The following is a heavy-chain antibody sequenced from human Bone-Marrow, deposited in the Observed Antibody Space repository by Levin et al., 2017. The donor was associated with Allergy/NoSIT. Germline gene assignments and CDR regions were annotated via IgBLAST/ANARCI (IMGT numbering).Heavy chain of an antibody. CDR1: GYTFTSYG. CDR2: ISAYNGNT. CDR3: ARGDYGSGSLSTFDY. J-gene: IGHJ4*02. Sequence: GESLKISCKASGYTFTSYGISWVRQAPGQGLEWMGWISAYNGNTNYAQKLQGRVTMTTDTSTSTAYMELRSLRSDDTAVYYCARGDYGSGSLSTFDYWGQGTLVTVSS. D-gene: IGHD3-10*01. V-gene: IGHV1-18*01.